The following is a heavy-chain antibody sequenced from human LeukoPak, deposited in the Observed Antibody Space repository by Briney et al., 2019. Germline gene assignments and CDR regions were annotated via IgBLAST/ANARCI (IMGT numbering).Heavy chain of an antibody. J-gene: IGHJ3*02. D-gene: IGHD2-15*01. V-gene: IGHV1-2*02. CDR3: ARGYCSGGSCYDHAFDI. CDR1: GYTFTGYY. Sequence: ASVKVSCKPSGYTFTGYYMHGVRQAPGQGLEWMGWINPNSGGTNYAQKFQGRVTMTRDTSISTAYMELSRLRSDDTAVYYCARGYCSGGSCYDHAFDIWGQGPMVTVSS. CDR2: INPNSGGT.